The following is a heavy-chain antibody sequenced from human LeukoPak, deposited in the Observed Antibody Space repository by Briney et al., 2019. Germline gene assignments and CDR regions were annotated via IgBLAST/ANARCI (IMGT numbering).Heavy chain of an antibody. J-gene: IGHJ4*02. V-gene: IGHV4-4*07. D-gene: IGHD3-22*01. Sequence: SETLSLXCTVSGGSISSYYWSWIRQPAGKGLEWIGRIYTSGSTNYNPSLKSRVTMSVGTSKNQFSLKLSSVTAADTAVYYCARDAPLDDSSGYYLDYWGQGTLVTASS. CDR2: IYTSGST. CDR3: ARDAPLDDSSGYYLDY. CDR1: GGSISSYY.